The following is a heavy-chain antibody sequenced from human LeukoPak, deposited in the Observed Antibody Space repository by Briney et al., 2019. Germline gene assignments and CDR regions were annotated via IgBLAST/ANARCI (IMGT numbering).Heavy chain of an antibody. J-gene: IGHJ4*02. Sequence: PSETLSLTCGVSGGSVINTNWWTWVRQPPGKGLEWIGEVHLDGRTNYNPSLESRLTMSVDVSENQVSLKLTSVTAADTAVYYCARDRVEMATIAYFDYWGQGTLVTVSS. D-gene: IGHD5-24*01. CDR3: ARDRVEMATIAYFDY. CDR1: GGSVINTNW. V-gene: IGHV4-4*02. CDR2: VHLDGRT.